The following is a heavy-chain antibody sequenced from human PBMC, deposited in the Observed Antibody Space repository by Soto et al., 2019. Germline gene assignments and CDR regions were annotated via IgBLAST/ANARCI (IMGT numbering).Heavy chain of an antibody. CDR1: GYTFTSYY. V-gene: IGHV1-46*01. CDR2: INPSGGST. CDR3: ARDPGVVIQILTWSYYGMDV. J-gene: IGHJ6*02. D-gene: IGHD3-3*01. Sequence: ASVKVSCKASGYTFTSYYMHWVRQAPGQGLEWMGIINPSGGSTSYAQKFQGRVTMTRDTSTSTVYMELSSLRSEDTAVYYCARDPGVVIQILTWSYYGMDVWGQGTTVTVSS.